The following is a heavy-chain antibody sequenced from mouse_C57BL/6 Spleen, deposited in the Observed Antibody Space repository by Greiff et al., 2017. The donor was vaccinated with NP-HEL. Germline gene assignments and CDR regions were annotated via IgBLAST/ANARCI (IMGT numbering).Heavy chain of an antibody. J-gene: IGHJ2*01. V-gene: IGHV3-6*01. CDR3: ARDPYYSNYVGFDY. D-gene: IGHD2-5*01. Sequence: EVQLQQSGPGLVKPSQSLSLTCSVTGYSITSGYYWNWIRQFPGNKLEWMGYISYDGSNNYNPSLKNRISITRDTSKNQFFLKLNSVTTEDTATYYCARDPYYSNYVGFDYWGQGTTLTVSS. CDR1: GYSITSGYY. CDR2: ISYDGSN.